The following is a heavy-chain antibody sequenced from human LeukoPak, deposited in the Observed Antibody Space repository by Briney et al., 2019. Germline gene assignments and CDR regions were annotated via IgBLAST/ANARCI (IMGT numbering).Heavy chain of an antibody. V-gene: IGHV3-53*04. Sequence: GGSLRLSCAASGFSVSNNYMSWVRQAPGKGLEWVSIIYSGGSTYYADSVKGRFTISRNNSKNTLYLHLSSLRADDTAVYYCARGLQQQLGWFDPWGQGTLVTVSS. CDR1: GFSVSNNY. J-gene: IGHJ5*02. CDR3: ARGLQQQLGWFDP. CDR2: IYSGGST. D-gene: IGHD6-13*01.